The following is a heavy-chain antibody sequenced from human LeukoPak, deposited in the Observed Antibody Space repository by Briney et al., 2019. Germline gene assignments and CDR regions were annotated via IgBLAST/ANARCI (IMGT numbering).Heavy chain of an antibody. CDR2: IYYSGST. D-gene: IGHD4-17*01. J-gene: IGHJ5*02. V-gene: IGHV4-59*11. Sequence: SETLSLTCTVSGRSISSHYWSWIRQPPGKGLEWIGYIYYSGSTNYNPSLKSRVTISVDTSKNQFSLKLSSVTAADTAVYYCARERPNDYGFYPWGQGTLVTVSA. CDR1: GRSISSHY. CDR3: ARERPNDYGFYP.